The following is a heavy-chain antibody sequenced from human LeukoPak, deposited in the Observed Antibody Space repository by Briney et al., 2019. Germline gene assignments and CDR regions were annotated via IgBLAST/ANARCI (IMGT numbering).Heavy chain of an antibody. CDR1: GGSISSSTFY. CDR3: ARGYSGYTGTFDY. D-gene: IGHD5-12*01. Sequence: PSETLSLTCTVSGGSISSSTFYWGWIRQPPGKGLEWIGSLYYSGSTYYNPSLKSRVTISVDTSKNQFSLKLSSVTAADTAVYYCARGYSGYTGTFDYWGQGTLVTVSS. V-gene: IGHV4-39*01. J-gene: IGHJ4*02. CDR2: LYYSGST.